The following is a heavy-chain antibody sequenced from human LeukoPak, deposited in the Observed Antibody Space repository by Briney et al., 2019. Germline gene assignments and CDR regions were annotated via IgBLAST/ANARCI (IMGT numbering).Heavy chain of an antibody. CDR3: ARDDSRRDDSGGYHY. Sequence: SETLSLTCTVSGDSINSYHWSWIRQPAGKGLEWIGRIHMSGSTNYNPSLRSRVSISMDTSKNQFSLMLKYVTAADTAVYYCARDDSRRDDSGGYHYWGQGTLVTISS. J-gene: IGHJ4*02. D-gene: IGHD3-22*01. V-gene: IGHV4-4*07. CDR2: IHMSGST. CDR1: GDSINSYH.